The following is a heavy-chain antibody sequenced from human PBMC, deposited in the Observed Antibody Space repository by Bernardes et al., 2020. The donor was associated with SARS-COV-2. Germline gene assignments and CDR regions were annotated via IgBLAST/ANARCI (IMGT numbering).Heavy chain of an antibody. CDR3: AREGLSMVRGVSYWYFDL. V-gene: IGHV1-18*04. D-gene: IGHD3-10*01. CDR2: IGTNNGNT. CDR1: DYTFTSYG. J-gene: IGHJ2*01. Sequence: ASEKVSCKASDYTFTSYGVTWVRQDPGQGLEWMGWIGTNNGNTNYAQKFQGRVTMTTDTSTSTAYMELRSLRSDDTAVYYCAREGLSMVRGVSYWYFDLWGRGTLVTVSS.